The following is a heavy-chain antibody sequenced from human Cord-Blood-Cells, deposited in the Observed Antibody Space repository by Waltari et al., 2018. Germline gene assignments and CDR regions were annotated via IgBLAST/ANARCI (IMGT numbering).Heavy chain of an antibody. Sequence: QVQLVESGGGVVQPGRSLRLSCAASGFTFSSYGMHWVRQAPGKGLEWVAVISYAGSNKYYADSVKGRFTISRDNSKNTLYLQMNSLRAEDTAVYYCAKERLYYFDYWGQGTLVTVSS. D-gene: IGHD6-25*01. CDR1: GFTFSSYG. V-gene: IGHV3-30*18. J-gene: IGHJ4*02. CDR2: ISYAGSNK. CDR3: AKERLYYFDY.